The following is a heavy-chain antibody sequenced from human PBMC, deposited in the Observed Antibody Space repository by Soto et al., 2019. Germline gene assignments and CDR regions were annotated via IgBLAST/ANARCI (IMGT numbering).Heavy chain of an antibody. Sequence: QVQLVQSGAEVKKPGAAVKVSCLASGYIFTMYGISWVRQAPGQGPEWMGWISAFNGDTNYAQTLQGRVTMTRDTSTNTAYMELMSLTSDDTTVYYCARDVGDEYCRGPSCDGNLDNEGKGTLGTVSS. J-gene: IGHJ4*02. CDR2: ISAFNGDT. V-gene: IGHV1-18*01. CDR1: GYIFTMYG. D-gene: IGHD2-2*01. CDR3: ARDVGDEYCRGPSCDGNLDN.